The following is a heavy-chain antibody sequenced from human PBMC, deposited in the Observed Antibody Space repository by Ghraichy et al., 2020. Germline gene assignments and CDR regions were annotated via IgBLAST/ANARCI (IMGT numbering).Heavy chain of an antibody. CDR1: GGSFSGYY. J-gene: IGHJ6*02. V-gene: IGHV4-34*01. CDR2: INHSGST. D-gene: IGHD2-21*01. CDR3: ARGLWSQYYYYYYGMDV. Sequence: ESLNISCAVYGGSFSGYYWSWIRQPPGKGLEWIGEINHSGSTNYNPSLKSRVTISVDTSKNQFSLKLSSVTAADTAVYYCARGLWSQYYYYYYGMDVWGQGTTVTVSS.